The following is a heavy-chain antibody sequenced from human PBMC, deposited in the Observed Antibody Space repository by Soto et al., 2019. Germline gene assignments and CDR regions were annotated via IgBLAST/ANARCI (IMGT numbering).Heavy chain of an antibody. D-gene: IGHD2-8*01. J-gene: IGHJ5*02. V-gene: IGHV4-30-4*01. CDR1: GGSISSGAYY. CDR2: IYDSGST. CDR3: ARDNGVGP. Sequence: QVQLQESGPGLVKPSQTLSLTCTVSGGSISSGAYYWSWIRQPPGKGLEWIGYIYDSGSTYYNSSLTSRVNITLDTSKNQFSLKLTSVTAADTAVYYCARDNGVGPWGQGTLVTVSS.